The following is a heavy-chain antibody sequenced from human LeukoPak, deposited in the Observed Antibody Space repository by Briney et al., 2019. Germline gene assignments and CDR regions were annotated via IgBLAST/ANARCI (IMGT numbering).Heavy chain of an antibody. CDR3: ARAPYYYDSSGLQYFDY. J-gene: IGHJ4*02. CDR2: ISYDGSNK. Sequence: GRYLRLYCAASGFTFSSYAMHWVRQAPGNGLEWVAVISYDGSNKYYADSVKGRFTISRDNSKNTLYLQMNSLRAEDTAVYYCARAPYYYDSSGLQYFDYWGQGTLVTVSS. CDR1: GFTFSSYA. D-gene: IGHD3-22*01. V-gene: IGHV3-30*04.